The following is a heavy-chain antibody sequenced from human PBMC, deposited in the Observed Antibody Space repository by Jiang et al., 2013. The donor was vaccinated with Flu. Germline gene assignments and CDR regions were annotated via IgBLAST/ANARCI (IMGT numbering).Heavy chain of an antibody. CDR2: IYWDDDR. Sequence: TLTLTCTFSGFSFTXSGVGVGWIRQPPGKALEWLALIYWDDDRRYSPSLQSRLTITKDTSKNQVVLTMTNMDPVDTATYYCAHRAREKNFDYWGQGTLVTVSS. D-gene: IGHD1-26*01. CDR1: GFSFTXSGVG. CDR3: AHRAREKNFDY. V-gene: IGHV2-5*02. J-gene: IGHJ4*02.